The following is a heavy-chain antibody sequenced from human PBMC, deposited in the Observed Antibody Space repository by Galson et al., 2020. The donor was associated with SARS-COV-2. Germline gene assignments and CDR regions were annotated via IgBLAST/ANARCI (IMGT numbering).Heavy chain of an antibody. Sequence: GGSLRLSCAASGFTISSYWMHWVRQAPGKGLVWVSRIYSEGSSTSYAGSVKGRFTISGDDAKNTLYLHMRSLRAEDTAVYYCARGDMRNDYFDYWGQGTLVTVSS. CDR1: GFTISSYW. CDR2: IYSEGSST. V-gene: IGHV3-74*01. CDR3: ARGDMRNDYFDY. D-gene: IGHD3-16*01. J-gene: IGHJ4*02.